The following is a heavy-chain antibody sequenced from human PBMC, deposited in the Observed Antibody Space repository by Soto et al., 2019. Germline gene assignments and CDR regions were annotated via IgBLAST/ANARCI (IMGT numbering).Heavy chain of an antibody. Sequence: PSETLSLTCTVSGGSISSYYWSWIRQPPGKGLEWIGYIYYSGSTNYNPSLKSRVTISVDTSKNQFSLKLSSVTAADTAVYYCARIYDGEYRLYFDYWGQGNLVTVSS. J-gene: IGHJ4*02. CDR2: IYYSGST. V-gene: IGHV4-59*08. CDR1: GGSISSYY. D-gene: IGHD4-17*01. CDR3: ARIYDGEYRLYFDY.